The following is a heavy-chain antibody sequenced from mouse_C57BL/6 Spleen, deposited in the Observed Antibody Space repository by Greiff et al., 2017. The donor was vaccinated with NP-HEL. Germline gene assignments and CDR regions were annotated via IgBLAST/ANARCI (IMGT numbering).Heavy chain of an antibody. CDR2: IYPGSGNT. V-gene: IGHV1-76*01. Sequence: QVQLKQSGAELVRPGASVKLSCKASGYTFTDYYINWVKQRPGQGLEWIARIYPGSGNTYYNEKFKGKATLTAEKSSSTAYMQLSSLTSEDSAVYFCAREGDYYFDYWGQGTTLTVSS. D-gene: IGHD3-3*01. CDR1: GYTFTDYY. J-gene: IGHJ2*01. CDR3: AREGDYYFDY.